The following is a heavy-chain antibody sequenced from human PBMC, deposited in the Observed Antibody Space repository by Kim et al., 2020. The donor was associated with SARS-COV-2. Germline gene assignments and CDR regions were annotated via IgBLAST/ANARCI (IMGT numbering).Heavy chain of an antibody. CDR3: AKATRFGAVAVSRLPYYYYGMDV. V-gene: IGHV3-23*01. CDR1: GFTFSSYA. J-gene: IGHJ6*02. CDR2: ISGSGGST. Sequence: GGSLRLSFAASGFTFSSYAMSWVRQAPGKGLEWVSAISGSGGSTYYADSVKGRFTISRDNSKNTLYLQMNSLRAEDTAVYYCAKATRFGAVAVSRLPYYYYGMDVWGQGTTVTVSS. D-gene: IGHD6-19*01.